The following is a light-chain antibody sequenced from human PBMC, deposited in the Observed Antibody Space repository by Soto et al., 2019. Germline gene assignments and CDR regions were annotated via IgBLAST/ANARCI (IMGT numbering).Light chain of an antibody. Sequence: AIQMTQSPSSLSASVGDRVTITCRASQGIRNDLGWYQQKPGTAPKLLIYAASNLQSGVPSRFSASGSGTDFTLTISTLQPEDFATYYCLQDYRYPRTVGQGTKLEMK. V-gene: IGKV1-6*01. CDR2: AAS. J-gene: IGKJ2*01. CDR1: QGIRND. CDR3: LQDYRYPRT.